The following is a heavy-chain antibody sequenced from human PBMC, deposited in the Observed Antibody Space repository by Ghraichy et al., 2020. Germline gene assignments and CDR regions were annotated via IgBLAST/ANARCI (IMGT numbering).Heavy chain of an antibody. CDR3: ARGNFASGSYSNFDF. D-gene: IGHD3-10*01. Sequence: SETLSLTCTVSGGSINGYYWIWIRQSPGKGLEWIGYIYDSGRTNYNPSLQSRVTISIDTSKNQFSLSLSSVTAPDTAVYYCARGNFASGSYSNFDFWGQGTLVTVSS. CDR1: GGSINGYY. J-gene: IGHJ4*02. CDR2: IYDSGRT. V-gene: IGHV4-59*01.